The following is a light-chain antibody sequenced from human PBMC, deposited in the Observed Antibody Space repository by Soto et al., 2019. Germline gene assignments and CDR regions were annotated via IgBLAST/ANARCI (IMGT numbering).Light chain of an antibody. CDR2: DAS. CDR3: QQLRMYPST. Sequence: DIQMTQSPSTLSASVGDRVTVTCRASQSITYWLAWYQQKPGRAPKLLIYDASNLYGGVPSRFSGTGYGTDFDLTITSLQAEDFATYYCQQLRMYPSTFGGGTKGDIK. J-gene: IGKJ4*01. V-gene: IGKV1-5*01. CDR1: QSITYW.